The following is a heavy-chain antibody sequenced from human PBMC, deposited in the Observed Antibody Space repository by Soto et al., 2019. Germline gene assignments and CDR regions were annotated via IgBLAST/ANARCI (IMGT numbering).Heavy chain of an antibody. Sequence: GGSLRLSCVASGFVFSDYAMSWVRQAPGKGLEWVSAISAGGVDTYYADSVKGRFTVSRANSKNTLYLQMNSLRAEDTAIYYCANVPVWCGGSSCYTEGFDSWGQGTLVTVAS. CDR1: GFVFSDYA. CDR2: ISAGGVDT. CDR3: ANVPVWCGGSSCYTEGFDS. V-gene: IGHV3-23*01. J-gene: IGHJ4*02. D-gene: IGHD2-21*01.